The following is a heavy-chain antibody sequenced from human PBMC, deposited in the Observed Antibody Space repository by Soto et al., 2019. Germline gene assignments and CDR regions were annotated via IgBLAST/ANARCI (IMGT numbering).Heavy chain of an antibody. V-gene: IGHV4-39*01. D-gene: IGHD6-6*01. CDR1: GGSISSSIHY. CDR3: ARHPGIAAQFDF. Sequence: SETLSLTCSVSGGSISSSIHYWGWIRQSPGKGLDWIGSIYYRGSAYYNPSLKSRVTISVDTSKNQFSLKLRSVTAADTSVYYCARHPGIAAQFDFRGQGTLVNVSS. J-gene: IGHJ4*02. CDR2: IYYRGSA.